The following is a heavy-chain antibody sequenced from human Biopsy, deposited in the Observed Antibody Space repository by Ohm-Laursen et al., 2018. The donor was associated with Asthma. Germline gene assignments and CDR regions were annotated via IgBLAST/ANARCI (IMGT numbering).Heavy chain of an antibody. CDR3: ARGPEWNGLDV. Sequence: SETLSLTWSVYGGSLRGYVWTWIRQPPGKGLEWIGESTQGGGTTFNPSPKSRVTISIDSSKSQLSLKVRSVTAADTAVYYCARGPEWNGLDVWGQGTTVTVSS. J-gene: IGHJ6*02. CDR2: STQGGGT. CDR1: GGSLRGYV. D-gene: IGHD3-3*01. V-gene: IGHV4-34*01.